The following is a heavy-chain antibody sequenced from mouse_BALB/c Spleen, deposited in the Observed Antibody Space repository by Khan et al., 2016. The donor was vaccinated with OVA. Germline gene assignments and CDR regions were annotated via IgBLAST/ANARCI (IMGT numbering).Heavy chain of an antibody. Sequence: VQLVESGPGLVAPSQSLSITCTVSGFSLTSYGVHWVRKPPGKGLEWLGVIWAGGSTNYNSALMSRLSISKDNSKSQVFLTMNSLQTDATAMYYCARLEDIWGQGTTLTVSS. CDR2: IWAGGST. J-gene: IGHJ2*01. CDR1: GFSLTSYG. D-gene: IGHD1-3*01. V-gene: IGHV2-9*02. CDR3: ARLEDI.